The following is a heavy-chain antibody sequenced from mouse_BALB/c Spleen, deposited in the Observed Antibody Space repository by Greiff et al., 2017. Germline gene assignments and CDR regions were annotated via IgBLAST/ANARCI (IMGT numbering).Heavy chain of an antibody. CDR1: GFTFSSFG. J-gene: IGHJ3*01. CDR3: ARCGPAWFAY. V-gene: IGHV5-17*02. CDR2: ISSGSSTI. Sequence: EVMLVESGGGLVQPGGSRKLSCAASGFTFSSFGMHWVRQAPEKGLEWVAYISSGSSTIYYADTVKGRFTISRDNPKNTLFLQMTSLRSEDTAMYYCARCGPAWFAYWGQGTLVTVSA.